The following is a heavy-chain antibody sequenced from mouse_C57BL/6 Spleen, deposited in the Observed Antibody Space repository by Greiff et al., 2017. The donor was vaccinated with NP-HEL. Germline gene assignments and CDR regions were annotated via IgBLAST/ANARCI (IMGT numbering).Heavy chain of an antibody. CDR2: IDPSDSYT. V-gene: IGHV1-69*01. J-gene: IGHJ3*01. CDR1: GYTFTSYW. D-gene: IGHD1-1*01. CDR3: ASLSYYGTGPFAY. Sequence: VQLQQPGAELVMPGASVKLSCKASGYTFTSYWMHWVKQRPGQGLEWIGEIDPSDSYTNYNQKFKGKSTLTVDKSSSTAYMQLSSLTSEDSAVYYCASLSYYGTGPFAYWGQGTLVTVSA.